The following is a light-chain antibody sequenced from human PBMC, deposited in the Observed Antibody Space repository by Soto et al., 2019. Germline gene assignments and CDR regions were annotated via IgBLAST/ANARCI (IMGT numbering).Light chain of an antibody. CDR2: EVS. CDR3: FSYTTSSTLV. Sequence: QSALTQPASVSGSPGQSITISCTGTSSNVGGYNYVSWYQQHPAKAPKLMIYEVSNRPSGVSHRFSGSKSGNTASLTISGLQDEEEADYCCFSYTTSSTLVFGGGTKLTVL. V-gene: IGLV2-14*01. CDR1: SSNVGGYNY. J-gene: IGLJ3*02.